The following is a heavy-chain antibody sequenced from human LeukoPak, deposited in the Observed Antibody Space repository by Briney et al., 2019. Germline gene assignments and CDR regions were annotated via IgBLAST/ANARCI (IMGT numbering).Heavy chain of an antibody. J-gene: IGHJ4*02. CDR3: ARSSFYGSGSYHSVYYFDY. Sequence: ASVKVSCKASGYTFTSYYMHWVRQAPGQGLERMGIINPSGGSTSYAQKFQGRVTMTRDTSTSTVYMELSSLRSEDTAVYYCARSSFYGSGSYHSVYYFDYWGQGTLVTVSS. CDR2: INPSGGST. V-gene: IGHV1-46*01. D-gene: IGHD3-10*01. CDR1: GYTFTSYY.